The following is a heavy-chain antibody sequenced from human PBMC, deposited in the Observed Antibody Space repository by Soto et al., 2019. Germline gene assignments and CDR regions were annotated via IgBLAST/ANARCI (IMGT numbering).Heavy chain of an antibody. V-gene: IGHV1-2*02. J-gene: IGHJ4*02. Sequence: QVQLVQSGAEVKNPGASVKVSCKPSGYTFTQHFIHRVRQAPGQGLEWMGCIDPHSVATSDAQGFQGRVTLTRDTSISTVYMELSSLRSDHTAVDYGARGGGKYNTDYWGQGTLVSVAS. CDR2: IDPHSVAT. CDR3: ARGGGKYNTDY. CDR1: GYTFTQHF. D-gene: IGHD1-20*01.